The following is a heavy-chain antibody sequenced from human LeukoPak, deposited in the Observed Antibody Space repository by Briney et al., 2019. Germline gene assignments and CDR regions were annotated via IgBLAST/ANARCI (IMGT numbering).Heavy chain of an antibody. CDR2: ISWNSGSI. J-gene: IGHJ4*02. CDR1: GLTFDDYA. V-gene: IGHV3-9*01. Sequence: PGRSLRLSCPVSGLTFDDYAMHWVRQAPGKGLEWVAGISWNSGSIGYAYSVKGRFTISRDNAKNSLYLQTNSLRAEDTALYYCEKDIGRNSYGFWGFWGQGTLVSLSS. D-gene: IGHD5-18*01. CDR3: EKDIGRNSYGFWGF.